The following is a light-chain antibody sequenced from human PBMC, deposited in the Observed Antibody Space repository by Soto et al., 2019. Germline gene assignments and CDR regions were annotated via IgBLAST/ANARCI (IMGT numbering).Light chain of an antibody. V-gene: IGKV3-15*01. Sequence: EIVLTQSPATLSVSPGDRATLSCRASQTINSALAWYQQKPGQAPRLLISGASTRATAIADRFSASGSGTDFTRTISSLQSEESAVYYWQQYHYWWTFGQGTKVEIK. J-gene: IGKJ1*01. CDR1: QTINSA. CDR2: GAS. CDR3: QQYHYWWT.